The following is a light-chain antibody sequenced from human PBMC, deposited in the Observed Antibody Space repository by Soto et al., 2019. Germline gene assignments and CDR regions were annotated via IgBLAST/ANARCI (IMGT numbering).Light chain of an antibody. CDR2: GAS. Sequence: EIVMTQSPATLSVSPGERATLSCRASQSVSSNLAWYQQKPGQAPRLLIYGASTRATGIPARFSGSRSGTEFTLTISSQQSEDFAIYYCQHYNNWPPWTFGQGTKVEIK. J-gene: IGKJ1*01. CDR3: QHYNNWPPWT. CDR1: QSVSSN. V-gene: IGKV3-15*01.